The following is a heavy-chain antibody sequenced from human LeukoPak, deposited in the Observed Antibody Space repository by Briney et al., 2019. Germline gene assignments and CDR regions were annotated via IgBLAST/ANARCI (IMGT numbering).Heavy chain of an antibody. D-gene: IGHD2/OR15-2a*01. V-gene: IGHV4-31*03. J-gene: IGHJ4*02. CDR3: AREIYGGHFDY. CDR2: IYYSGST. CDR1: GGSISSGGYY. Sequence: KASETLSLTCTVSGGSISSGGYYWSWIRQHPGKGLEWIGYIYYSGSTYYNPSLKSRVTISVDTSKNQFSLKLSSVTAADTAVYYCAREIYGGHFDYWGQGTLVTVSS.